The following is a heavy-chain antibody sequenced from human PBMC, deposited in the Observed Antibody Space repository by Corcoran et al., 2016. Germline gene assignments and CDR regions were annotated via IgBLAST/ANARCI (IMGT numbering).Heavy chain of an antibody. CDR2: IFSNDEK. Sequence: QVTLKESGPVLVKPTETLTLTCTVSGFSLSNARMGVSWIRQPPGKALEWLAHIFSNDEKSYSTSLKCRLTISKDTSKSQVVLTMTNMDPVDTATYYCARTASGGQWLVLPYYFDYWGQGTLVTVSS. V-gene: IGHV2-26*01. CDR3: ARTASGGQWLVLPYYFDY. CDR1: GFSLSNARMG. D-gene: IGHD6-19*01. J-gene: IGHJ4*02.